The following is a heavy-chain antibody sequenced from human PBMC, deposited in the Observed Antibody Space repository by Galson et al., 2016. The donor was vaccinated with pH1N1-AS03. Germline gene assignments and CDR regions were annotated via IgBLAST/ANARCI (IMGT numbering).Heavy chain of an antibody. V-gene: IGHV4-4*01. D-gene: IGHD5-18*01. J-gene: IGHJ4*02. CDR3: ASAGYHTPGYHY. CDR2: VHYSGTT. Sequence: LSLTCAVSGGSMTSPDWWTWVRQPPGKGLEWIGEVHYSGTTSYNPSLNSRVTMSIDKSNNQFSLNLGSVTAADTAVCFCASAGYHTPGYHYWGQGALVTVSS. CDR1: GGSMTSPDW.